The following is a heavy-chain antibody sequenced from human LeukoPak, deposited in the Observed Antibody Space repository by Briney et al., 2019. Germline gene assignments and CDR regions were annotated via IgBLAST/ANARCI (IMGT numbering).Heavy chain of an antibody. Sequence: PSETLSLTCTVFGDSINSHYWSWVRQAPGKGLEWIGYIFYSGNTNYSPSLKSRVTISIDTSKKQFSLRLTSATTADTAVYFCARTGDYSRSTGGWFDPWGQGTLVTVSS. CDR2: IFYSGNT. D-gene: IGHD4-11*01. J-gene: IGHJ5*02. CDR3: ARTGDYSRSTGGWFDP. V-gene: IGHV4-59*11. CDR1: GDSINSHY.